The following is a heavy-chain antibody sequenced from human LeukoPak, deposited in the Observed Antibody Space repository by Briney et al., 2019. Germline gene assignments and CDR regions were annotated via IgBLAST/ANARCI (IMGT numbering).Heavy chain of an antibody. D-gene: IGHD3-22*01. Sequence: PSETLSLTCTVSGGSINSADYSWSWIRKSAGKGPEWIGYISHFGGTHDNPSFSSRVAMSVDRSKNQFSLSLSSVTAADTAVYYRARGARYYYDTSGYFDFWGQGILVTVSS. CDR1: GGSINSADYS. V-gene: IGHV4-30-2*06. J-gene: IGHJ4*02. CDR3: ARGARYYYDTSGYFDF. CDR2: ISHFGGT.